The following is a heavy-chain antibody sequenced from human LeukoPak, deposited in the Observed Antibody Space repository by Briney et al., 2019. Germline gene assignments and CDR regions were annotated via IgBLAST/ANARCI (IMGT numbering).Heavy chain of an antibody. CDR1: GFIFSGSD. CDR3: RPRSTEDPFKWFDP. J-gene: IGHJ5*02. D-gene: IGHD2-2*01. V-gene: IGHV3-73*01. CDR2: IKVRADNFVT. Sequence: GESLRLSCAASGFIFSGSDIHYFRQASGKGLEWVGRIKVRADNFVTAYAAPVKGRFTISRDDSKNTAYLQMNSLKTEDTAMYYCRPRSTEDPFKWFDPWGQGTLVTVSS.